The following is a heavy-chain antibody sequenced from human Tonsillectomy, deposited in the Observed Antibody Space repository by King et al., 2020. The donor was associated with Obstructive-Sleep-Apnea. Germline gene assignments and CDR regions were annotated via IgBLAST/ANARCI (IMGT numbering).Heavy chain of an antibody. CDR1: GFTFSSYG. D-gene: IGHD1-1*01. Sequence: VQLVESGGGVVQPGRSLRLSCAASGFTFSSYGMHWVRQAPGKGLVWVAVIWYDGSNKYYADSVKGRFTISRDNSKNTLYLQMNSLRAEDTAVYYCAKTSPNDYYYYGMDVWGQGTTVTVSS. CDR2: IWYDGSNK. CDR3: AKTSPNDYYYYGMDV. V-gene: IGHV3-33*06. J-gene: IGHJ6*02.